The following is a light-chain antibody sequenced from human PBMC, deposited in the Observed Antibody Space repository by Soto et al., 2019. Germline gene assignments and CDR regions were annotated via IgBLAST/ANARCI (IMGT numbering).Light chain of an antibody. J-gene: IGKJ5*01. Sequence: EIVLTQSPGTLSLSPGETATLSCRASQSVSSSYLAWYQQKPGQAPRLLIYGASSRATGIPDRFSGSGSGIDFTLTISRLEPEDFAVYYCQQYGSSATFGQATRLEIK. CDR3: QQYGSSAT. CDR2: GAS. V-gene: IGKV3-20*01. CDR1: QSVSSSY.